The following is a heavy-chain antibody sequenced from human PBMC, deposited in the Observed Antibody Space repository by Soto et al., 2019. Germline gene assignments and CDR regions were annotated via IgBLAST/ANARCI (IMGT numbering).Heavy chain of an antibody. CDR2: IIPIFGTA. CDR1: GGTFSSYA. CDR3: ARDSLRWVVTAIPSYWYFDL. V-gene: IGHV1-69*01. Sequence: QVQLVQSGAEVKKPGSSVKVSCKASGGTFSSYAISWVRQAPGQGLEWMGGIIPIFGTANYAQKFQGRVTITADESTSTAYMELSSLRSEDTAVYYCARDSLRWVVTAIPSYWYFDLWGRGTLVTVSS. D-gene: IGHD2-21*02. J-gene: IGHJ2*01.